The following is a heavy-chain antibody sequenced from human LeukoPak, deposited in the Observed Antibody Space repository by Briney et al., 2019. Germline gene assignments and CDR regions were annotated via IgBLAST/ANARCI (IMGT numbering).Heavy chain of an antibody. D-gene: IGHD3/OR15-3a*01. Sequence: PGRSLRLSCAASGFTFDDYAMHWVRQAPGKGLEWVSGISWNSGSIGYADSVKGRFTISRDNAKNSLYLQMNSLRAGDTAVYYCAKARGLYYYYGMDVWGQGTTVTVSS. CDR3: AKARGLYYYYGMDV. J-gene: IGHJ6*02. V-gene: IGHV3-9*01. CDR1: GFTFDDYA. CDR2: ISWNSGSI.